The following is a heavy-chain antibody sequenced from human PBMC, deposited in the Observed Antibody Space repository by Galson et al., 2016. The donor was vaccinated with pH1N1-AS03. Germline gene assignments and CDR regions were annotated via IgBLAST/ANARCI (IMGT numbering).Heavy chain of an antibody. V-gene: IGHV3-9*01. Sequence: SLRLSCAASGFIFSEYGMHWVRQTPGKGLEWVSGISWNSGYIAYANSVKGRFTVSRDNAKNSLYLQMNSLRAEDTALYYCAKEKTRYLHGSFDIWGQGTVVTVSS. CDR2: ISWNSGYI. CDR3: AKEKTRYLHGSFDI. CDR1: GFIFSEYG. D-gene: IGHD3-16*02. J-gene: IGHJ3*02.